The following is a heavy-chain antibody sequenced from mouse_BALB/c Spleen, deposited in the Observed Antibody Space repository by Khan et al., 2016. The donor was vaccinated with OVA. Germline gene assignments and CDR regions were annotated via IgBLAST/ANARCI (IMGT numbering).Heavy chain of an antibody. CDR3: ALRIATRETYVLDY. V-gene: IGHV5-17*02. J-gene: IGHJ4*01. CDR1: GFTFSSFG. CDR2: ISSDNSII. Sequence: EVELVEPGGGLVQPGGSRKLPCAASGFTFSSFGIHWVRQAPEKGLEWVAYISSDNSIIYYADTVKGRFTIYSDSPKNTLFLQMTSLRSDDTAMYYCALRIATRETYVLDYWGQGTSVTVSS.